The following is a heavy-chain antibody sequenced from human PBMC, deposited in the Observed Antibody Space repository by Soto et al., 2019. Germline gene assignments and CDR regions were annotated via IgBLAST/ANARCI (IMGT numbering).Heavy chain of an antibody. V-gene: IGHV1-69*13. Sequence: ASVKVSCKASGGTFSSYAISWVRQAPGQGLEWMGGIIPIFGTANYAQKFQGRVTITADESTSTAYMELSSLRSEDTAVYYCATVPLMTGYYPLDYWGQGTLVTVTS. J-gene: IGHJ4*02. D-gene: IGHD3-9*01. CDR3: ATVPLMTGYYPLDY. CDR2: IIPIFGTA. CDR1: GGTFSSYA.